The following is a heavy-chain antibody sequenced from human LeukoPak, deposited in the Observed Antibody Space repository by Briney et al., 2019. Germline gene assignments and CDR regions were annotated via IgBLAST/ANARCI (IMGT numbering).Heavy chain of an antibody. CDR2: ISWNSGSM. V-gene: IGHV3-9*01. D-gene: IGHD1-1*01. J-gene: IGHJ4*02. CDR3: AKARQYYFDY. Sequence: GGSLRLSCAASGFTFDDYAMHWVRQAPGKGLEWVSGISWNSGSMGYADSVKGRFTISRDNAKNSLYLQMNSLRAEDTALYYCAKARQYYFDYWGQGTLVTVSS. CDR1: GFTFDDYA.